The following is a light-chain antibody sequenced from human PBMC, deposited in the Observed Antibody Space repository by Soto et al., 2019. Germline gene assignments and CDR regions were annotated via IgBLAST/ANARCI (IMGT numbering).Light chain of an antibody. CDR1: QSINSNY. CDR2: GAS. V-gene: IGKV3-20*01. Sequence: EIVLTQSPGTLSLSPGDRATLSCRASQSINSNYLAWYHHKPGQAPRLLIYGASSRATGIPDRFSGSGSGTDFTLTISRLEPQVVAVYYCQQDDTSPPLTFGGGTKVEIK. J-gene: IGKJ4*01. CDR3: QQDDTSPPLT.